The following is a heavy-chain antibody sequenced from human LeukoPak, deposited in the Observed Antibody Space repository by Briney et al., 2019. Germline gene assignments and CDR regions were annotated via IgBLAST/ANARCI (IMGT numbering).Heavy chain of an antibody. CDR1: GYTFTGYY. V-gene: IGHV1-2*02. J-gene: IGHJ6*03. Sequence: GASVKVSCKASGYTFTGYYMHWVRQAPGQGLEWMGWIDPNSGGTNYAQKFQGRVTMTRDTSISTAYMELSRLRSDDTAVYYCARGIAGPTTIFGGRYYYYYYMDVWGKGTTVTVSS. CDR3: ARGIAGPTTIFGGRYYYYYYMDV. D-gene: IGHD3-3*01. CDR2: IDPNSGGT.